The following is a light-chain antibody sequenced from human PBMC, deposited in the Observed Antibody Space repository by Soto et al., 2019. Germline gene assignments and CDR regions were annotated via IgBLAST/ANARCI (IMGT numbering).Light chain of an antibody. J-gene: IGKJ3*01. CDR3: QQYYGSPIT. Sequence: DIVMTQSPNSLAVSLGERATINCKSSQSLLSSSNNKNYLAWFQQKPGQAPNLLISSASTRYSGVPDRFSGSGSGTDFTLTISMLQAEDGAVYYCQQYYGSPITFGPWTKLEIK. CDR1: QSLLSSSNNKNY. CDR2: SAS. V-gene: IGKV4-1*01.